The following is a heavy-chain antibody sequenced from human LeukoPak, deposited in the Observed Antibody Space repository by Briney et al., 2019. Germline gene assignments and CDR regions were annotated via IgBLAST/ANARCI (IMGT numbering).Heavy chain of an antibody. J-gene: IGHJ4*02. D-gene: IGHD5-12*01. CDR2: ISRDGGST. V-gene: IGHV3-43*02. Sequence: GGSLRLSCAASGFTFAMHWVRQAPGKGLEWVSLISRDGGSTYYADSVKGRFTISRDNSKKSLYLQMNSLRTEDTDLYYCAKETSAYDGSCWGQGTLVTVSS. CDR3: AKETSAYDGSC. CDR1: GFTFA.